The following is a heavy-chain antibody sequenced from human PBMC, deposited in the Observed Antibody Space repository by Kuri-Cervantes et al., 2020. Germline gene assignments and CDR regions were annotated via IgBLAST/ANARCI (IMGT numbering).Heavy chain of an antibody. CDR3: AKERPIGGVQGVFDY. CDR2: ISGSGGST. J-gene: IGHJ4*02. CDR1: GFTFSSYA. V-gene: IGHV3-23*01. Sequence: GESLKISCAASGFTFSSYAMSWVRQAPRKGLEWVSAISGSGGSTYYADSVKGRFTISRDNSKNTLYLQMNSLRAEDTAVYYCAKERPIGGVQGVFDYWGQGTLVTVSS. D-gene: IGHD3-10*01.